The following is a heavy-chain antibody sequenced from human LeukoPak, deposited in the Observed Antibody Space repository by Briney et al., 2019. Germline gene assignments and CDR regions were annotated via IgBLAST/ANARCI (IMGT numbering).Heavy chain of an antibody. CDR1: GYTFTSYG. CDR3: ARDRGRWYGDYGGDDY. J-gene: IGHJ4*02. Sequence: ASVKVSFKASGYTFTSYGISWVRQAPGQGLEWMGWISAYNGNTNYAQKLQGRVTMTTEPSTSTAYMELRSLRSDDTAVYYCARDRGRWYGDYGGDDYWGQGTQVTVSS. CDR2: ISAYNGNT. V-gene: IGHV1-18*01. D-gene: IGHD4-17*01.